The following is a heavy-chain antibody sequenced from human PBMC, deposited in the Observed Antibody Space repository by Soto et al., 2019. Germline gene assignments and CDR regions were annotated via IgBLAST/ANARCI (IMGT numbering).Heavy chain of an antibody. D-gene: IGHD3-3*01. J-gene: IGHJ4*02. CDR3: ARGHDFWSGYYPSTLFDY. Sequence: TLSLTCTVSGGSISSGGYYWSWIRQHPGKGLEWIGYIYYSGSTYYNPSLKSRVTISVDTSKNQFSLKLSSVTAADTAVYYCARGHDFWSGYYPSTLFDYWGQGTLVTVSS. CDR2: IYYSGST. CDR1: GGSISSGGYY. V-gene: IGHV4-31*03.